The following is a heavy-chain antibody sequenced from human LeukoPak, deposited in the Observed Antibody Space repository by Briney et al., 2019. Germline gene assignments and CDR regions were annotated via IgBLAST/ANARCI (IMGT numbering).Heavy chain of an antibody. D-gene: IGHD1-26*01. V-gene: IGHV4-34*01. CDR3: ARGATTAFDY. J-gene: IGHJ4*02. CDR2: INHSGST. CDR1: GGSFSGYY. Sequence: SETLTLTCAVYGGSFSGYYWSWIRQPPGKGLEWIGEINHSGSTNYNPSLKSRVTISVDTSKNQFSLKLSSVTAADTAVYYCARGATTAFDYWGQGTLVTVSS.